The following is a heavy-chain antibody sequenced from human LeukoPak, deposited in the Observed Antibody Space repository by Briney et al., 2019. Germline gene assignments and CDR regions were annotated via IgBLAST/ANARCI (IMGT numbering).Heavy chain of an antibody. J-gene: IGHJ6*03. CDR3: ARGGGSQDIVVVPAAIRDYYYYYMDV. V-gene: IGHV1-69*13. CDR2: IIPIFGTA. CDR1: GGTFSSYA. Sequence: SVKVSCKASGGTFSSYAISWVRQAPRQGLEWMGGIIPIFGTANYAQKFQGRVTIAADESTSTAYMELSSLRSEDTAVYYCARGGGSQDIVVVPAAIRDYYYYYMDVWGKGTTVTVSS. D-gene: IGHD2-2*02.